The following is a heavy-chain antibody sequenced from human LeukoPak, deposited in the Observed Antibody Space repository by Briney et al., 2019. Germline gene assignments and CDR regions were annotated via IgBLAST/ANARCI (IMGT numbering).Heavy chain of an antibody. D-gene: IGHD6-13*01. V-gene: IGHV3-74*01. CDR3: AHISSSWPDY. J-gene: IGHJ4*02. CDR2: MNGDGSIT. Sequence: GGSLRLSCAASGFIFTTNWMQWVRQAPGEGLVWVSRMNGDGSITSYADSVKGRFTISRDNSKNTLYLQMNSLRAEDTAVYYCAHISSSWPDYWGQGTLVTVSS. CDR1: GFIFTTNW.